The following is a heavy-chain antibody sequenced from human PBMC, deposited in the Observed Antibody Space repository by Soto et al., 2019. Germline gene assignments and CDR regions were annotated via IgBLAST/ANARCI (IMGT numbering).Heavy chain of an antibody. CDR1: GGSISSGGYY. CDR2: IYYSGST. CDR3: AREVVGYSSSWYYFDY. Sequence: SETLSLTCTVFGGSISSGGYYWSWIRQHPGKGLEWIGYIYYSGSTYYNPSLKSRVTISVDTSKNQFSLKLSSVTAADTAVYYCAREVVGYSSSWYYFDYWGQGTLVTVSS. J-gene: IGHJ4*02. D-gene: IGHD6-13*01. V-gene: IGHV4-31*03.